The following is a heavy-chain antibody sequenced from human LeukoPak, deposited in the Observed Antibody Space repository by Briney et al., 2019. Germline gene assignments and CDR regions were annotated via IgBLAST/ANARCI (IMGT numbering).Heavy chain of an antibody. CDR1: GFTFSSYA. CDR3: AKDRQRSYYGSGSYGDY. J-gene: IGHJ4*02. D-gene: IGHD3-10*01. CDR2: ISGSGGST. Sequence: GGSLRLSCAASGFTFSSYAMSWVRQAPGKGLEWVSAISGSGGSTYYADSVKGRFTISRDNSKNTLYLQMNSLRAEDTAVYYCAKDRQRSYYGSGSYGDYWGQGTLVTVSS. V-gene: IGHV3-23*01.